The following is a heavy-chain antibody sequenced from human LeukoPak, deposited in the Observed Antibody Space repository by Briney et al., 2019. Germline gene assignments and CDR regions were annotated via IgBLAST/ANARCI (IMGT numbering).Heavy chain of an antibody. CDR1: GFTFTSSA. D-gene: IGHD4-17*01. V-gene: IGHV1-58*01. Sequence: GTSVEVSCKASGFTFTSSAVQWVRQARGQRLEWIGWIVVGSGNTNYAQKFQERVTITRDMSTSTAYMELSSLRSEDTAVYYCAARIAYGDYTLYFDYWGQGTLVTVSS. J-gene: IGHJ4*02. CDR3: AARIAYGDYTLYFDY. CDR2: IVVGSGNT.